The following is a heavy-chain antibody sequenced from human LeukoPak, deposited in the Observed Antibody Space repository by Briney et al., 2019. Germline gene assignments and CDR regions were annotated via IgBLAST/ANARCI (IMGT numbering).Heavy chain of an antibody. CDR1: GDSISTYY. J-gene: IGHJ5*02. CDR2: IYTSGST. D-gene: IGHD3/OR15-3a*01. CDR3: ARDLDFWTGNWFXP. Sequence: SETLSLTCTVSGDSISTYYWSWIRQPAGKGLEWIGRIYTSGSTNYNPSLKSRVTMSVDTSKNQFSLKLSSVTAADTAVYYCARDLDFWTGNWFXPWGQGTLVTVSS. V-gene: IGHV4-4*07.